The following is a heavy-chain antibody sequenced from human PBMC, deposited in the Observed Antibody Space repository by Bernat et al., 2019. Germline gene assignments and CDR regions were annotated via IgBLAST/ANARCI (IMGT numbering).Heavy chain of an antibody. CDR1: GFTFSSYW. V-gene: IGHV3-74*01. Sequence: EVQLVESGGGVVQPGRSLRLSCAASGFTFSSYWMHWVRQAPGKGLVWVSRINSDGSSTSYADSVKGRFTISRDNAKNTVYLQMNSLRAEDTAVYYCARDGGNYWGWFDPWGQGTLVTVSS. D-gene: IGHD1-26*01. J-gene: IGHJ5*02. CDR3: ARDGGNYWGWFDP. CDR2: INSDGSST.